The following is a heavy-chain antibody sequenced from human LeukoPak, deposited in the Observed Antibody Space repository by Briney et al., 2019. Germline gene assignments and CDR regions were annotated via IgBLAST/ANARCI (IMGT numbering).Heavy chain of an antibody. J-gene: IGHJ5*02. Sequence: SETLSLTCTVSGGSISSYYWSWIRQPPGKGLEWIGYIYCSGSTNYNPSLKSRVTISVDTSKNQFSLKLSSVTAADTAVYYCARGLDSSSLSWFDPWGQGTLVTVSS. CDR3: ARGLDSSSLSWFDP. V-gene: IGHV4-59*01. CDR2: IYCSGST. D-gene: IGHD6-6*01. CDR1: GGSISSYY.